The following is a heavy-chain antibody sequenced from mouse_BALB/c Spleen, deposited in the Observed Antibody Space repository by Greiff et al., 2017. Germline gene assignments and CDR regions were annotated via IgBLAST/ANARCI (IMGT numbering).Heavy chain of an antibody. CDR1: GYTFTDYA. Sequence: QVQLQQSGAELVRPGVSVKISCKGSGYTFTDYAMHWVKQSHAKSLEWIGVISTYYGDASYNQKFKGKATMTVDKTSSTAYMELASLTSEDSAIYYCARGGYFDYWGQGTTLTVSS. V-gene: IGHV1S137*01. CDR3: ARGGYFDY. J-gene: IGHJ2*01. CDR2: ISTYYGDA.